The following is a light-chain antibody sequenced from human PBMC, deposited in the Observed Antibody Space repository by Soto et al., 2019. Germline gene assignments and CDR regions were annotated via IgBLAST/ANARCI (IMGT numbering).Light chain of an antibody. J-gene: IGLJ3*02. Sequence: QSALTQPASVSGSPGQSITISCTGTSSDVGSYNLVSWYQKYPGKAPKLTIYEVSKRPSGVSNRFSGSKSGNTASLTISGLQAEDEADYYCCSYAGSSTWVFGGGTKLTVL. CDR3: CSYAGSSTWV. CDR2: EVS. CDR1: SSDVGSYNL. V-gene: IGLV2-23*02.